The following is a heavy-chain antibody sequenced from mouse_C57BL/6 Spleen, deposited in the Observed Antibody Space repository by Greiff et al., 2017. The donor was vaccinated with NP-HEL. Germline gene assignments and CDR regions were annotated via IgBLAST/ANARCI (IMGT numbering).Heavy chain of an antibody. CDR2: IWSDGST. CDR3: ARHGPNWDGVYAMDY. J-gene: IGHJ4*01. CDR1: GFSLTSYG. V-gene: IGHV2-6-1*01. D-gene: IGHD4-1*01. Sequence: QVQLKESGPGLVAPSQSLSITCTVSGFSLTSYGVHWVRQPPGKGLEWLVVIWSDGSTTYNSALKSRLSISKDNSKSQVFLKMNSLQTDDTAMYYGARHGPNWDGVYAMDYWGQGTSVTVSS.